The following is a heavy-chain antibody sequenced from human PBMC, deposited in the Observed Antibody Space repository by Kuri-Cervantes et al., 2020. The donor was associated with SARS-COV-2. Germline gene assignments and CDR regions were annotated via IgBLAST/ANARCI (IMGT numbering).Heavy chain of an antibody. CDR3: AKSYSSSLDAFDI. Sequence: SETLSLTCTVSGGSISSYYWSWIRQPPGKGLEWIGYIYYSGSTNYNPSLKSRVTISVDTSKNQFSLKLSSVTAADTAVYYCAKSYSSSLDAFDIWGQGTMGTVSS. V-gene: IGHV4-59*01. CDR2: IYYSGST. J-gene: IGHJ3*02. CDR1: GGSISSYY. D-gene: IGHD6-13*01.